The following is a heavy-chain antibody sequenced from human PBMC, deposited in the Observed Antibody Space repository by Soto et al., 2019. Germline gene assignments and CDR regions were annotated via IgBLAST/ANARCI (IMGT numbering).Heavy chain of an antibody. CDR1: GFTFSSYG. D-gene: IGHD6-13*01. Sequence: QVQLVESGGGVVQPGRSLRLSCAASGFTFSSYGMHWVRQAPGKGLEWVAVIWYDGSNKYYADSVKGRFTISRDNSKNTRELQMNSPRAEDTAVYYCARGLGIAANWVDPWGQGTLVTVSS. J-gene: IGHJ5*02. CDR2: IWYDGSNK. V-gene: IGHV3-33*01. CDR3: ARGLGIAANWVDP.